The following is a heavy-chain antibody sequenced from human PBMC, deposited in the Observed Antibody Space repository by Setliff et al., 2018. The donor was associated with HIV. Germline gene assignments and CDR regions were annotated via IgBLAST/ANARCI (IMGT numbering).Heavy chain of an antibody. CDR2: ISSTGAA. CDR3: ARGGKRAFDI. Sequence: SETLSLTCTVSGDSINSHFWTWIRQSPRKGLEWIGYISSTGAARYNPSLKSRVTMSIDTSKIHISLTLSSVSGADTALYFCARGGKRAFDIWGQGAMVTVSS. V-gene: IGHV4-59*11. CDR1: GDSINSHF. J-gene: IGHJ3*02.